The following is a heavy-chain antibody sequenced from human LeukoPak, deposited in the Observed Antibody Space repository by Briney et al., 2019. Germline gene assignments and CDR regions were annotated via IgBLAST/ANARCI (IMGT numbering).Heavy chain of an antibody. CDR1: GFTFSSYW. CDR3: AKGNALDY. D-gene: IGHD2-2*01. J-gene: IGHJ4*02. V-gene: IGHV3-7*01. Sequence: PGGSLRLSCAASGFTFSSYWMTWVRQAPGKGLEWVANIKQDGDEKYYVDSVKGRFTISRDNSKNTLYLQMNSLRAEDTAVYYCAKGNALDYWGQGTLVTVSS. CDR2: IKQDGDEK.